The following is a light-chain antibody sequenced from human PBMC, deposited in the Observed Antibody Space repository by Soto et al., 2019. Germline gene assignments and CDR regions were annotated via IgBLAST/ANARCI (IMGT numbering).Light chain of an antibody. CDR1: QSIRSL. CDR3: QQYETFSGT. Sequence: DIQMTQSPSTLCASVLDGVTITCRASQSIRSLLAWYQQKPGEAPKLLIYDASALPRGVPSRFSGSGSGTKFTLTIASLQPDDFATYYCQQYETFSGTFGPGTKVDIK. V-gene: IGKV1-5*01. CDR2: DAS. J-gene: IGKJ1*01.